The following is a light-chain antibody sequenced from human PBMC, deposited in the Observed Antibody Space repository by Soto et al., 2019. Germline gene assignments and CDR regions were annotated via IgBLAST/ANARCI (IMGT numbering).Light chain of an antibody. Sequence: QSVLTQPASVSDSPGQSITISCTGTSSDVGGSNFVSWYQQHPGKPPKLIIYDVANRPSGVSNRFSGSKSGSTASLIISRLQTEDEADYYCVSYKSSITYVFGTGTKVTVL. CDR2: DVA. V-gene: IGLV2-14*03. CDR1: SSDVGGSNF. J-gene: IGLJ1*01. CDR3: VSYKSSITYV.